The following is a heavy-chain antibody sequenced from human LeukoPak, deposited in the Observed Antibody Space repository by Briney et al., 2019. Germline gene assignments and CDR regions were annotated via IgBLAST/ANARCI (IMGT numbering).Heavy chain of an antibody. Sequence: PRGSLRLSCVASGFTFNNYAMSWVRQAPGKGLEWVSTISGSGGNTYYADSVKGRFTISRDNSKNTLYLQMNSLRAEDTAVYYCATLTVVPAAGFDYWGQGTLVTVSS. J-gene: IGHJ4*02. CDR1: GFTFNNYA. CDR2: ISGSGGNT. V-gene: IGHV3-23*01. CDR3: ATLTVVPAAGFDY. D-gene: IGHD2-2*01.